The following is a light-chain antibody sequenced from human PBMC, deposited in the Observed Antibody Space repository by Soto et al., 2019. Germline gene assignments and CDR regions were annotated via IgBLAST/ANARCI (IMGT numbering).Light chain of an antibody. CDR3: QSYDTDNRV. V-gene: IGLV6-57*01. CDR1: SGSIANNY. J-gene: IGLJ3*02. Sequence: FMLTQPHSVSESPGKTVTISCTRSSGSIANNYVQWYQQRPGSSPTIVIYEDTHRFSGVPDRFSGSIDSSSNSAALTISGLKTEDEADYYCQSYDTDNRVFGGGTKLTVL. CDR2: EDT.